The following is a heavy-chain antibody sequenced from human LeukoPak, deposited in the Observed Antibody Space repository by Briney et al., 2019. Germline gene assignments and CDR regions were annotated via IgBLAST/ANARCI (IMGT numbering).Heavy chain of an antibody. J-gene: IGHJ5*02. CDR1: GGSVSYYY. Sequence: SETLSLTCTVSGGSVSYYYWSWIRQPPGKGLEWIGYISYSGSTNYNPSLKSRVSISIDTSKNQFSLKLSSVTAADTAVYYCASGGYCSSGSCYPNWFDPWGQGTLVTVSS. D-gene: IGHD2-15*01. CDR3: ASGGYCSSGSCYPNWFDP. CDR2: ISYSGST. V-gene: IGHV4-59*02.